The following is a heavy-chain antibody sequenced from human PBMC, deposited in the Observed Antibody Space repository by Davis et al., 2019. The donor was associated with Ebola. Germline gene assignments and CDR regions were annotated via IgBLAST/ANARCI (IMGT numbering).Heavy chain of an antibody. CDR2: FYSGGST. CDR1: GFSISSGYY. Sequence: PSETLSLTCAVSGFSISSGYYWGWIRQPPEKGLEWIGNFYSGGSTYYNPSLKSRVTISVDTSRNQFSLEVNSVTAADTAVYYCARLGIVATFWGQGTLVTVSS. D-gene: IGHD5-12*01. J-gene: IGHJ4*02. CDR3: ARLGIVATF. V-gene: IGHV4-38-2*01.